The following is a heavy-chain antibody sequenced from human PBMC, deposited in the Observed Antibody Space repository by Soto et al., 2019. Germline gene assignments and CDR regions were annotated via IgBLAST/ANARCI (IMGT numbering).Heavy chain of an antibody. CDR1: GFTSNTYP. D-gene: IGHD3-16*02. CDR3: AKGVLSLHYGMEV. Sequence: PXGSLLLTCSTSGFTSNTYPMTWVRQAPGKGLEWVSSISSTAGRTSSYADSVKGRFAISRDFSDNTVYLQMNNLRVDDKAVYFCAKGVLSLHYGMEVWGQGTKVTVYS. V-gene: IGHV3-23*01. CDR2: ISSTAGRTS. J-gene: IGHJ6*02.